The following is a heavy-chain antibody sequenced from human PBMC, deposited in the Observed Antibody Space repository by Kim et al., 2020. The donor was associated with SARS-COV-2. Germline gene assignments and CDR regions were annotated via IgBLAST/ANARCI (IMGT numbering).Heavy chain of an antibody. Sequence: ASVKVSCKASGYTFTGYYMHWVRQAPGQGLEWMGWINPNSGGTNYAQKFQGRVTKTRDTSISTAYMELSRLRSDDTAVYYCARDGKAYYYGSGSGYYFDYWGQGTLVTVSS. V-gene: IGHV1-2*02. D-gene: IGHD3-10*01. CDR1: GYTFTGYY. J-gene: IGHJ4*02. CDR2: INPNSGGT. CDR3: ARDGKAYYYGSGSGYYFDY.